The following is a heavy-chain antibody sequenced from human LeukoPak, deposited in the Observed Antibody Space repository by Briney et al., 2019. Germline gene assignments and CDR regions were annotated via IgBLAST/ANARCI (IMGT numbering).Heavy chain of an antibody. CDR1: GGSFSGYY. CDR3: ARHASYLLWFGEFFDY. Sequence: SETLSLTCAVYGGSFSGYYWSWIRQPPGKGLEWIGYIYYSGSTNYNPSLTSRVTISVDTSKNQFSLKLSSVTAADTAVYYCARHASYLLWFGEFFDYWGQGTLVTVSS. CDR2: IYYSGST. J-gene: IGHJ4*02. V-gene: IGHV4-59*01. D-gene: IGHD3-10*01.